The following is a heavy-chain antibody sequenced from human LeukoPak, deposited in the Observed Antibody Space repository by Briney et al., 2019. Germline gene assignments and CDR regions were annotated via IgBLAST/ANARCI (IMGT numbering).Heavy chain of an antibody. CDR2: IHYSEST. V-gene: IGHV4-59*01. D-gene: IGHD3-22*01. Sequence: SETLSLTCTVSGGPIRSYYWSWMRQPPGKGLEWIGNIHYSESTNFNPSLKSRVAIAVDTSKNQFSLSMRSVTAADTAVYYCARGVSTMIVVNWYFDLWGRGTLVTVSS. CDR3: ARGVSTMIVVNWYFDL. J-gene: IGHJ2*01. CDR1: GGPIRSYY.